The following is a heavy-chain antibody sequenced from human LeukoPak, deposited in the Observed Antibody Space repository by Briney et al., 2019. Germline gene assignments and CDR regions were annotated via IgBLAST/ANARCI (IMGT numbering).Heavy chain of an antibody. CDR3: AREAVYYDFWSGYYTYGNFDY. CDR1: GGSISSYY. V-gene: IGHV4-59*01. D-gene: IGHD3-3*01. Sequence: EPSETLSLTCTVSGGSISSYYWSWIRQPPGKGLEWLGYIYYSGSTNYNPSLKSRVTISVDTSKNQFSLKLSSVTAADTAVYYCAREAVYYDFWSGYYTYGNFDYWGQGTLVTVSS. CDR2: IYYSGST. J-gene: IGHJ4*02.